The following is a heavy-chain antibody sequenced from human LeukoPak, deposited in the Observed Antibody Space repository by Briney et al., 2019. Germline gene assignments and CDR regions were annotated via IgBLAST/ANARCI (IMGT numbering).Heavy chain of an antibody. J-gene: IGHJ6*03. V-gene: IGHV4-39*07. CDR1: GGSISSSSYY. Sequence: SETLSLTCTVSGGSISSSSYYWGWIRQPPGKGLEWIGSIYYSGSTNYNPSLKSRVTMSVDTSKNQFSLKLSSVTAADTAVYYCARAKQGRGFGELPYYYYYYMDVWGKGTTVTISS. CDR2: IYYSGST. D-gene: IGHD3-10*01. CDR3: ARAKQGRGFGELPYYYYYYMDV.